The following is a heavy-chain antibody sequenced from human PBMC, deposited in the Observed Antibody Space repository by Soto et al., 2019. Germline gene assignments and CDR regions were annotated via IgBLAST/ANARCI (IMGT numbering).Heavy chain of an antibody. J-gene: IGHJ6*02. CDR2: ISSSSSYT. CDR3: ARWGIYGNYYYGMDV. Sequence: PGGSLRLSCAASGFTFSDYYMSWIRQAPGKGLEWVSYISSSSSYTNYADSVKGRFTISRDNAKNSLYLQMNSLRAEDTAVYYCARWGIYGNYYYGMDVWGQGTTVTVSS. D-gene: IGHD3-16*01. V-gene: IGHV3-11*03. CDR1: GFTFSDYY.